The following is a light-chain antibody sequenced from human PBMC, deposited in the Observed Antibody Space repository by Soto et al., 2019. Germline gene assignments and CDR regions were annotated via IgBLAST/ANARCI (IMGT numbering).Light chain of an antibody. V-gene: IGKV3D-15*01. CDR1: QSAGNF. Sequence: EIVMTQSPATLSVSPGETASLSCRASQSAGNFLAWYQQKPGQAPRLLIYYISTRATGIPARFSGSGSGTEFTLTINSLQSEDSAVYYCQQHNQWPITFGQGTDWGL. CDR2: YIS. J-gene: IGKJ5*01. CDR3: QQHNQWPIT.